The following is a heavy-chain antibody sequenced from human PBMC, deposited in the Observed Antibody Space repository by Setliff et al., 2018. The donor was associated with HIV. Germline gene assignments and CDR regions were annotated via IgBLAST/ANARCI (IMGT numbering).Heavy chain of an antibody. CDR1: GGSISSSNW. J-gene: IGHJ6*02. D-gene: IGHD3-3*01. V-gene: IGHV4-4*02. CDR3: ARRLQFLEFLHGVGGLDV. CDR2: LYYGGST. Sequence: SETLSLTCAVSGGSISSSNWWSWIRQPPGKGLEWIGSLYYGGSTYYKPSLKSRVTISLDTSKNQFSLKLSSATAADTAVYYCARRLQFLEFLHGVGGLDVWGQGTTVTVSS.